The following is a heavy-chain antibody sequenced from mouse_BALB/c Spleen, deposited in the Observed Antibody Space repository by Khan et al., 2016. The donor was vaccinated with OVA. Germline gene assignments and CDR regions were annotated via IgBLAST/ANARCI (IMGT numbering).Heavy chain of an antibody. CDR3: ARDRGKAYRYAAY. D-gene: IGHD2-14*01. Sequence: EVELVESGGGLVQPGGSLRLSCATSGFTFTDYYMSWVRQPPGKALEWLGFIRNKANGYTTEYSASVKGRFTISRDNSQSILYLQMNTLRAEDSATYYCARDRGKAYRYAAYWGQGTLVTVSA. CDR2: IRNKANGYTT. J-gene: IGHJ3*01. V-gene: IGHV7-3*02. CDR1: GFTFTDYY.